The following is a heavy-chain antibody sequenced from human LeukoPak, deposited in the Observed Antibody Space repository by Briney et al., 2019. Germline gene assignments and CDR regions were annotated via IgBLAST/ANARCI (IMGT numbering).Heavy chain of an antibody. CDR3: ARDYYDSSGYYGYFDL. D-gene: IGHD3-22*01. CDR2: IYYSGST. Sequence: SETLSLTCTVSGGSISSNYWSWIRQPPGKGLEWIGYIYYSGSTNYNPSLKSRVTISVDTSKNQFSLKLSSVTAADTAAYYCARDYYDSSGYYGYFDLWGRGTLVTVSS. CDR1: GGSISSNY. J-gene: IGHJ2*01. V-gene: IGHV4-59*01.